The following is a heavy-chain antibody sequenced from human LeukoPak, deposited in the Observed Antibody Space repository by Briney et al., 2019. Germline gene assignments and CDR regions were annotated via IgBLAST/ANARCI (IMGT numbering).Heavy chain of an antibody. V-gene: IGHV3-23*01. J-gene: IGHJ4*02. CDR1: ESTFSSYT. Sequence: GGSLRLSCAASESTFSSYTMSWVRQAPGKGLEWVSAISGGGTSYADSVKGRFTISRDNSKNTLYLQMNSLRAEDTALYYCAKGNSASGNYRPFDYWGPGTLVIVSS. CDR3: AKGNSASGNYRPFDY. D-gene: IGHD3-10*01. CDR2: ISGGGT.